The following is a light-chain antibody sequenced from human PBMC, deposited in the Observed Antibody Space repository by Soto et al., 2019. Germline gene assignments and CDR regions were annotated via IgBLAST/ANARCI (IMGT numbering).Light chain of an antibody. CDR3: SSYTSSSTFDVV. CDR1: SSDVGGYNY. Sequence: HSALTQPASVSGSPGQSITISCTGTSSDVGGYNYVSWYQQHPGKAPKLMIYDVSNRPSGVSNRFSGSKSGNTASLTISGLQAEDEADYYCSSYTSSSTFDVVFGGGTKLTVL. CDR2: DVS. V-gene: IGLV2-14*01. J-gene: IGLJ2*01.